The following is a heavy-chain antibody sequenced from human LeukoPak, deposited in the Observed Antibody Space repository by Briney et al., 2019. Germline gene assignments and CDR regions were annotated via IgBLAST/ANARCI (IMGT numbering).Heavy chain of an antibody. CDR3: AKGTVRSCSGPSCYPLDS. V-gene: IGHV3-23*01. CDR1: GFTFSSYA. J-gene: IGHJ4*02. CDR2: VTDTGGNT. Sequence: GGSLRLSCAASGFTFSSYAMTWVRQAPVKGLEWLSVVTDTGGNTFHADSVKGRFTISRDNSKNTVYLEMNSLRVEDTAVYYCAKGTVRSCSGPSCYPLDSWGQGTLVTVSS. D-gene: IGHD2-15*01.